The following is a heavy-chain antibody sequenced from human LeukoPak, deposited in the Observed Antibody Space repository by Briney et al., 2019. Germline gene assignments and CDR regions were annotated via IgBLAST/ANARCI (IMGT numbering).Heavy chain of an antibody. D-gene: IGHD1-26*01. V-gene: IGHV3-23*01. CDR2: ISGSGGST. CDR3: AKSTERYSGSYYDY. Sequence: GGSLRLSCAASGFTFSSYAMSWVRQAPGKGLELVSAISGSGGSTYYADSVKGRFTISRDNSKNTLYLQMNSLRAEDTAVYYCAKSTERYSGSYYDYWGQGTLVTVSS. CDR1: GFTFSSYA. J-gene: IGHJ4*02.